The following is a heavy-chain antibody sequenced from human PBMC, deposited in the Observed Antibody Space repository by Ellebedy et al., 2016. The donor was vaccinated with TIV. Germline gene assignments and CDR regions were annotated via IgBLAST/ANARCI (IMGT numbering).Heavy chain of an antibody. J-gene: IGHJ4*02. CDR2: ISGSGGST. D-gene: IGHD5-12*01. Sequence: GESLKISXAASGFTFSSYAMSWVRQAPGKGLEWVSAISGSGGSTYYADSVKGRFTISRDNSKNTLYLQMNSLRAEDTAVYYCAKDRGGYSGYDLFDYWGQGTLVTVSS. V-gene: IGHV3-23*01. CDR3: AKDRGGYSGYDLFDY. CDR1: GFTFSSYA.